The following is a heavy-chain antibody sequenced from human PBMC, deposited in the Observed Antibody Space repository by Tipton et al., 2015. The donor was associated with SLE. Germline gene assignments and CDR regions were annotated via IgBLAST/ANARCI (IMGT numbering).Heavy chain of an antibody. D-gene: IGHD2-8*02. J-gene: IGHJ4*02. V-gene: IGHV4-61*02. CDR1: GVSISSGSNY. Sequence: TLSLTCSVSGVSISSGSNYWTWIRQPAGKGLGCIGRIFTSGSTDYTPSLRSRVTISLDTSKNQFSVELRSVTAADPAVYYCAYWCLWRDDWGQGTLVAVSS. CDR2: IFTSGST. CDR3: AYWCLWRDD.